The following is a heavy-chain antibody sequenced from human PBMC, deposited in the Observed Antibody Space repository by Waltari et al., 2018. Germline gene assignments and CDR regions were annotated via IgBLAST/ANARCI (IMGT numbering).Heavy chain of an antibody. CDR1: AGPISSSY. CDR2: IYYSGST. V-gene: IGHV4-59*01. J-gene: IGHJ4*02. CDR3: ARGYEGSSWYRGYYFDY. Sequence: QVQLQESGPGLMKPSETLSLTCTVPAGPISSSYWTWIRPPPRKGLEWIGYIYYSGSTNYNPSLKSRVTISVDTSKIQFSLKLSSVTAADTAVYYCARGYEGSSWYRGYYFDYWGQGTLVTVSS. D-gene: IGHD6-13*01.